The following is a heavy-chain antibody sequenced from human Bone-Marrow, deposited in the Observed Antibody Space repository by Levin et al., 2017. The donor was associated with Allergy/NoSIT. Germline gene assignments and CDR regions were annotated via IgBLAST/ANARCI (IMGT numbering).Heavy chain of an antibody. Sequence: GGSLRLSCAASGFTFDDYAMHWVRQAPGKGLEWVSGISWNSGSIGYADSVKGRFTISRDNAKNSLYLQMNSLRAEDTALYYCAKDISSSGWRDFDLWGRGTLVTVSS. D-gene: IGHD6-19*01. J-gene: IGHJ2*01. V-gene: IGHV3-9*01. CDR2: ISWNSGSI. CDR1: GFTFDDYA. CDR3: AKDISSSGWRDFDL.